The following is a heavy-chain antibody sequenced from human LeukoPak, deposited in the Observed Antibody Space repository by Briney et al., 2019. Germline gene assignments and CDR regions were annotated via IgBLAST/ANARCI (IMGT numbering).Heavy chain of an antibody. Sequence: GGSPRLSCVVSGLNFSNYAMTWVRQASETGLEWVSTISTTGEITYYADAVKGRFTISRDNSKNTVLLHMNDLRVDDTAIYYCGGDYWGQGTLVTVSS. J-gene: IGHJ4*02. V-gene: IGHV3-23*01. CDR1: GLNFSNYA. CDR3: GGDY. CDR2: ISTTGEIT.